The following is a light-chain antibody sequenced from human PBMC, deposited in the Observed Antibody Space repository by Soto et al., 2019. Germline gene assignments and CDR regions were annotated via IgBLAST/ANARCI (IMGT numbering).Light chain of an antibody. CDR1: SSNIGSKS. CDR3: AAWDGSLSGWV. J-gene: IGLJ3*02. V-gene: IGLV1-44*01. CDR2: SND. Sequence: QSVLTQPPSASGTPGQRVTISCSGSSSNIGSKSVNWYQQLPGTAPKLLIYSNDQRPSGVPDRISGSKSGTSASLAISGLQSEDEADYYCAAWDGSLSGWVFGGGTKVTVL.